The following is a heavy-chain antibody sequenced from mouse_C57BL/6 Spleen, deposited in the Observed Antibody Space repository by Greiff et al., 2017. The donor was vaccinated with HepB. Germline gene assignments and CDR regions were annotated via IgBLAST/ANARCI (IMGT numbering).Heavy chain of an antibody. J-gene: IGHJ2*01. CDR1: GYTFTSYW. Sequence: QVQLQQPGAELVMPGASVKLSCKASGYTFTSYWMHWVKQRPGQGLEWIGEIDPSDSYTNYNQKFKGKSTLTVDKSSSTAYMQLSSLTSEDSAVYYCARAPTVVAHYFDYWGQGTTLTVSS. CDR3: ARAPTVVAHYFDY. D-gene: IGHD1-1*01. V-gene: IGHV1-69*01. CDR2: IDPSDSYT.